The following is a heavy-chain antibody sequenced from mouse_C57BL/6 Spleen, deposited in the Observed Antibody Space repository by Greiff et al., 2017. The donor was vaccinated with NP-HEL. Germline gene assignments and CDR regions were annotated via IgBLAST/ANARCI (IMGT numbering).Heavy chain of an antibody. CDR2: ISSGGDYI. CDR1: GFTFSSYA. Sequence: EVMLVESGEGLVKPGGSLKLSCAASGFTFSSYAMSWVRQTPEKRLEWVAYISSGGDYIYYADTVKGRFTISRDNARNTLYLQMSSLKSEDTAMYYCTRESPLANSAWFAYWGQGTLVTVSA. CDR3: TRESPLANSAWFAY. V-gene: IGHV5-9-1*02. J-gene: IGHJ3*01. D-gene: IGHD1-1*01.